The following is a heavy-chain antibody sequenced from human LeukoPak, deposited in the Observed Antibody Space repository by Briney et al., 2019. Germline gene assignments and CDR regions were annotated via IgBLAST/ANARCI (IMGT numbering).Heavy chain of an antibody. V-gene: IGHV3-23*01. J-gene: IGHJ4*02. CDR2: ISGSGGST. Sequence: AGSLRLSCTASGCTFSSYAMSWVRQAPGKGLEWVSAISGSGGSTYYADSMKGRFTISRENSKNTLYLQMNSLRAEDTAVYYCAKDPMVRVREPLFDYWGQGTLVTVSS. D-gene: IGHD3-10*01. CDR1: GCTFSSYA. CDR3: AKDPMVRVREPLFDY.